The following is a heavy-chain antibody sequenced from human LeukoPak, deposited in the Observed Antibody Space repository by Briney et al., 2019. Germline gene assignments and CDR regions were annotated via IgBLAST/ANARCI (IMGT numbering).Heavy chain of an antibody. CDR1: GYSFTSYW. J-gene: IGHJ3*02. V-gene: IGHV5-51*01. CDR3: ARHALPSHCYDSSGYYLI. CDR2: IYPGDSDT. Sequence: GESLKISCKGSGYSFTSYWIGWVRQMPGKGLEWMGIIYPGDSDTRYSLSFQGQVTISADKSISTAYLQWSSLKASDTAMYYCARHALPSHCYDSSGYYLIWGQGTMVTVSS. D-gene: IGHD3-22*01.